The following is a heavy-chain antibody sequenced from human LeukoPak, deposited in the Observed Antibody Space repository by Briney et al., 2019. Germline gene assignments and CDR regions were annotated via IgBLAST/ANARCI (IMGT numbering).Heavy chain of an antibody. D-gene: IGHD3-3*02. CDR1: GFNFSSYG. J-gene: IGHJ4*02. CDR3: AKGQISRSDRFDY. CDR2: ISGSGRDT. Sequence: GGSLRHSCAASGFNFSSYGMTWVRQAPGKGLEWVSIISGSGRDTYYADSVKGRFTISRDKSKNTLYLQMNSLRAEDTAVYYCAKGQISRSDRFDYWGQGTLVTVSS. V-gene: IGHV3-23*01.